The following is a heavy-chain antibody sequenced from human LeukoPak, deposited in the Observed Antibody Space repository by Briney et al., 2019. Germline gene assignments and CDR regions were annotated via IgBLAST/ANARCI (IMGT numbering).Heavy chain of an antibody. V-gene: IGHV3-7*03. CDR2: IKQDGSEK. J-gene: IGHJ4*02. D-gene: IGHD3-22*01. CDR3: ARTRSSGYLIFDY. CDR1: GFTFSSYW. Sequence: GGSLRLSCAASGFTFSSYWMSWVRQAPGKGLEWVANIKQDGSEKYYVDSVKGRFTISRDNAKNSLYLQMNSLRAEDTAVYYCARTRSSGYLIFDYWGQGILVTVSS.